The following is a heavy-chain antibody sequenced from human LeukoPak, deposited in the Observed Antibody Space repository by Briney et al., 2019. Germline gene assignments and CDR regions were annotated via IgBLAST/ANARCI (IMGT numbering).Heavy chain of an antibody. CDR3: ASIGSSVDY. J-gene: IGHJ4*02. V-gene: IGHV4-59*08. Sequence: SETLSLTCTVSGGSISSYYWSWIRQPPGKGLEWIGYIYYSGSTNYNPSLKSRVTISVDTSKNQFSLKLSSVTAADMAVYYCASIGSSVDYWGQGTLVTVSS. CDR1: GGSISSYY. D-gene: IGHD1-14*01. CDR2: IYYSGST.